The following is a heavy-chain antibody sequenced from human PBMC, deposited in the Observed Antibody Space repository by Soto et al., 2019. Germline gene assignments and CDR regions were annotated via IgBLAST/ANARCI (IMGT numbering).Heavy chain of an antibody. Sequence: QVQLVQSGGEVKKPGASVKVSCKASAYTFSSYGINWVRQAPGQGLEWLGWISPYDGNTKYAQILQGRVSMTTDTSTKTAYMEVRSLRSDDTAVYYCARGGYYDSSGSRNYYYYGMNVWGQGTTVTVSS. J-gene: IGHJ6*02. CDR2: ISPYDGNT. CDR3: ARGGYYDSSGSRNYYYYGMNV. CDR1: AYTFSSYG. D-gene: IGHD3-22*01. V-gene: IGHV1-18*01.